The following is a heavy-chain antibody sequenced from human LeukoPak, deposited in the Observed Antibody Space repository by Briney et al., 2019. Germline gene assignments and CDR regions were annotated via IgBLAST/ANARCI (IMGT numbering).Heavy chain of an antibody. CDR2: FFPSGST. J-gene: IGHJ6*02. Sequence: PSETLSLTCTVSGGSISTYYWSWLRQPAGKGLELIGRFFPSGSTNYNPSLKTRVTMSVDTSKNQFSLRLSSVTAADTAIYYCARDKRLDGMDVWGQGTTVTVFS. V-gene: IGHV4-4*07. D-gene: IGHD6-25*01. CDR1: GGSISTYY. CDR3: ARDKRLDGMDV.